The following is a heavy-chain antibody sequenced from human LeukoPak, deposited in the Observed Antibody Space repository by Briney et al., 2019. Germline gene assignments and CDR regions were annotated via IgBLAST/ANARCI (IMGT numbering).Heavy chain of an antibody. J-gene: IGHJ4*02. V-gene: IGHV3-48*03. CDR3: AALGYNYGYFDY. D-gene: IGHD5-18*01. CDR2: ISRSGSIT. CDR1: GFTFSSYE. Sequence: GGSLRLSCVASGFTFSSYEMNRVRQSPGKGLEWVSYISRSGSITYYADSVKGRFTISRDNAKNSMYLQMNSLRAEDTAVYYCAALGYNYGYFDYWGQGTLVTVSS.